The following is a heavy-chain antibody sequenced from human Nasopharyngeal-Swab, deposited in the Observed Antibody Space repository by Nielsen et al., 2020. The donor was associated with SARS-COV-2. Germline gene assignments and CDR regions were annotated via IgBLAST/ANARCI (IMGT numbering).Heavy chain of an antibody. Sequence: SETLSLTCTVSGGSISSSSYYWGWIRQPPGKGLEWIGSIYYSGSTNYNPSLTSRVTISVDKSKNQFSLKLRSVTAADTAVFYCARHMLGGPTAFDIWGQGTVVTVSS. CDR1: GGSISSSSYY. CDR2: IYYSGST. V-gene: IGHV4-39*07. D-gene: IGHD2-8*01. J-gene: IGHJ3*02. CDR3: ARHMLGGPTAFDI.